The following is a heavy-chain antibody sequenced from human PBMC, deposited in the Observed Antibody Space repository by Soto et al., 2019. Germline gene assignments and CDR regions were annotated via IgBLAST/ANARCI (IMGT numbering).Heavy chain of an antibody. V-gene: IGHV1-69*06. CDR1: GGTFSSYA. CDR2: IIPIFGTA. CDR3: ARDRADCYYYGMDV. D-gene: IGHD6-25*01. J-gene: IGHJ6*02. Sequence: ASVKVSCKASGGTFSSYAISWVRQAPGQGLEWMGGIIPIFGTANYAQKFQGRVTITADKSTSTAYMELSSLRSEDTAVYYCARDRADCYYYGMDVWGQGTTVTAP.